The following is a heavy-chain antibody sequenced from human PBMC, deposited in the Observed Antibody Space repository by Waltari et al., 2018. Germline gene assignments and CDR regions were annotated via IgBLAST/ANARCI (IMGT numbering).Heavy chain of an antibody. V-gene: IGHV3-23*01. D-gene: IGHD4-17*01. CDR2: ISGSGGST. CDR3: ASSLYGDYTQIWGRVFDY. CDR1: GFTFRSYA. Sequence: VQLLESGGGLVQSGGSLRLSCAASGFTFRSYAMNWVRQAPGKGVERVSVISGSGGSTDYADSVKGRFTISRDNSKNTLYLQMNNLRVEDTAVYYCASSLYGDYTQIWGRVFDYWGQGTLVTVSS. J-gene: IGHJ4*02.